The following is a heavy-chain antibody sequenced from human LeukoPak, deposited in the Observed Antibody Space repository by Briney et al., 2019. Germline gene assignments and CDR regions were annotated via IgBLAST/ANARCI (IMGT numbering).Heavy chain of an antibody. CDR3: ARHRCSGGSCYPMNWFDP. J-gene: IGHJ5*02. CDR1: VVSISSYY. Sequence: SETLSLTCTVSVVSISSYYWSWIRQPPGKGLEWIGYIYYSGSTNYNPSLKSRVTMSVDTSKNQFSLKLNSVTAADTAVYYCARHRCSGGSCYPMNWFDPWGQGTLVTVSS. V-gene: IGHV4-59*01. CDR2: IYYSGST. D-gene: IGHD2-15*01.